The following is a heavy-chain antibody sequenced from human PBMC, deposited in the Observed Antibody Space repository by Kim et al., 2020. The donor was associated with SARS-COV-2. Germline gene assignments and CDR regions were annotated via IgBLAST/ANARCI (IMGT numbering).Heavy chain of an antibody. Sequence: YWDSVKGRFTMSRDNAKNSLYLQRSSLRTEDTAIYYCAALDTVQVPGGIWGQGTLVTVSS. J-gene: IGHJ4*02. CDR3: AALDTVQVPGGI. D-gene: IGHD3-10*01. V-gene: IGHV3-7*01.